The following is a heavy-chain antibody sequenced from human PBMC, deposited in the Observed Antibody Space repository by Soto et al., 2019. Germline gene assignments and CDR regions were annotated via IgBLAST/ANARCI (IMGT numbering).Heavy chain of an antibody. J-gene: IGHJ3*02. D-gene: IGHD3-22*01. CDR1: GYTFTGYY. CDR3: ARVMYYYDSSGFSSAFDI. CDR2: INPNSGGT. Sequence: EASVKVSCKASGYTFTGYYMHWVRQAPGQGLEWMGWINPNSGGTNYAQKFQGWVTMTRDTSISTAYMELSRLRSDDTAVYYCARVMYYYDSSGFSSAFDIWGQGTMVTVSS. V-gene: IGHV1-2*04.